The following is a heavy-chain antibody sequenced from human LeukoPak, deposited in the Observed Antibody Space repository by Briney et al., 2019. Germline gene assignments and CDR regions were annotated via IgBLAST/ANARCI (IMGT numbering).Heavy chain of an antibody. CDR1: GGSFSGYY. Sequence: SETLSLTCAVYGGSFSGYYWSWIRQPPGKGLEWIGEINHSGSTNYNPSLKSRATISVDTSKNQFSLKLSSVTAADTAVYYCARGGFGQRYWGQGTLVTVSS. CDR2: INHSGST. D-gene: IGHD3-10*01. CDR3: ARGGFGQRY. J-gene: IGHJ4*02. V-gene: IGHV4-34*01.